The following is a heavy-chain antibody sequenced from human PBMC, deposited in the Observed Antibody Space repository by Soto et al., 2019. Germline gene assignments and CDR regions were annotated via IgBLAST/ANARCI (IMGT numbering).Heavy chain of an antibody. V-gene: IGHV5-51*01. D-gene: IGHD2-15*01. CDR1: GYTFTSYW. CDR3: VRSGTSSGRFSDY. CDR2: IYPSDSDI. J-gene: IGHJ4*02. Sequence: GESLKISCKGSGYTFTSYWIGWVRQMPGEGLEWMGVIYPSDSDIRYSPSFQGKVTISADKSITTAYLQWSSLKAADTAMYYCVRSGTSSGRFSDYWGQGTLVTVS.